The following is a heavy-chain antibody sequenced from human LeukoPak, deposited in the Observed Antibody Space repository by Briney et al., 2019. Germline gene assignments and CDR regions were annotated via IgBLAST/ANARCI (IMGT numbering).Heavy chain of an antibody. CDR3: ARDGSASYFNL. CDR2: TYYRSKWNR. J-gene: IGHJ5*02. D-gene: IGHD3-10*01. CDR1: GDSVSSNSAV. Sequence: SQTLSLTCAISGDSVSSNSAVWNWIRQSPSRGLEWLGRTYYRSKWNRHYAESVKSRLTINPDTSRNQFSLQLNSVTPEDTAVYYCARDGSASYFNLWGQGTLVTVSS. V-gene: IGHV6-1*01.